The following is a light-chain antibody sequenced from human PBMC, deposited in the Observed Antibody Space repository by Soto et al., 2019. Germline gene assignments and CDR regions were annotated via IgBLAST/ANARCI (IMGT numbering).Light chain of an antibody. CDR2: DVS. CDR1: RSDVGHYDY. CDR3: NSYTSDNPRFYV. Sequence: QSALTQPASVSGSPGQSITISCTGTRSDVGHYDYVSWYQHHPGKAPKLIIYDVSSRPSGISNRFSGSKSGNTASLVISGLQTEDEADYYCNSYTSDNPRFYVFGTGTKVTVL. J-gene: IGLJ1*01. V-gene: IGLV2-14*03.